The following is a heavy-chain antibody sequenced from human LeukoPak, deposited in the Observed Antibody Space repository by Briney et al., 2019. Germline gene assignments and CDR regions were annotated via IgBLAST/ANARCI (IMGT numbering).Heavy chain of an antibody. V-gene: IGHV3-30-3*01. J-gene: IGHJ4*02. CDR2: ISYDGSNK. CDR1: GFTFSSYA. D-gene: IGHD4-17*01. CDR3: ARDGPYDYGDYLFDY. Sequence: GGALRLSCAASGFTFSSYAMHWVRQAPGKGLEWVAVISYDGSNKYYADSVKGRFTISRDNSKNTLYLQMNSLRAEDTAVYYCARDGPYDYGDYLFDYWGQGTLVTVSS.